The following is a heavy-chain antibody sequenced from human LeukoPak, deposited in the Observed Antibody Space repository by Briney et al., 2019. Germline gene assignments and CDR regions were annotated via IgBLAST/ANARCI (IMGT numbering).Heavy chain of an antibody. V-gene: IGHV1-46*01. CDR2: INTSGGST. D-gene: IGHD3-22*01. Sequence: ASVKVSCKASGYTFTSYYMHCVRQAPGQGLEWMGIINTSGGSTSYAQKFQGRVTMTRDTSTSTVYMELSSLRSEDTAVYYCARDQGAYDKRAYFQHWGQGTLVTVSS. J-gene: IGHJ1*01. CDR1: GYTFTSYY. CDR3: ARDQGAYDKRAYFQH.